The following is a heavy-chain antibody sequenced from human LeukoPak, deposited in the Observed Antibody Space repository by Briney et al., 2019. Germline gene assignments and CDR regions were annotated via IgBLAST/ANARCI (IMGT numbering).Heavy chain of an antibody. Sequence: PGRSLRLSCAASGFTFDDYAMHWVRQAPGKGLEWVSGISWNSGSIGYADSVKGRFTISRDNAKNSLYLQMNSLRAEDTALYYCAKALGYYYYYGMDVWGQGTTVTVSS. D-gene: IGHD7-27*01. V-gene: IGHV3-9*01. CDR1: GFTFDDYA. CDR3: AKALGYYYYYGMDV. CDR2: ISWNSGSI. J-gene: IGHJ6*02.